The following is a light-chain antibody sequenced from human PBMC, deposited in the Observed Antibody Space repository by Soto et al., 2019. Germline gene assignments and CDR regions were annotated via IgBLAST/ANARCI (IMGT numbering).Light chain of an antibody. CDR3: QQYDIGPSCA. CDR2: GAS. Sequence: KVITQCSATLYLSPGERATLSCRASQSVSSNLAWYQQKPGQAPSLLIYGASTRATGIPARFSGSGSGIEFTLTISSLQSEDFALYYCQQYDIGPSCAFGQGTKV. J-gene: IGKJ1*01. CDR1: QSVSSN. V-gene: IGKV3-15*01.